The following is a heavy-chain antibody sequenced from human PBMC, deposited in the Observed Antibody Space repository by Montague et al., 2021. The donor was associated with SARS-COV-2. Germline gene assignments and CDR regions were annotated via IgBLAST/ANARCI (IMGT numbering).Heavy chain of an antibody. D-gene: IGHD6-13*01. J-gene: IGHJ6*02. CDR3: ARVGRRQLVRLSGMDV. Sequence: TLSLTCFVSGDSVTSGDYYWSWIRQRPGKGLEWIGYIYYTGDTDYSPSLKSRVTISIDTSKNHFSLRLTSVTAADTAVYYCARVGRRQLVRLSGMDVWGQGTTVTVSS. V-gene: IGHV4-31*03. CDR1: GDSVTSGDYY. CDR2: IYYTGDT.